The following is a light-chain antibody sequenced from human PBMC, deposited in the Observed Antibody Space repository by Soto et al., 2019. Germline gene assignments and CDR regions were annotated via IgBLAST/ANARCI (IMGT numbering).Light chain of an antibody. V-gene: IGLV2-14*01. CDR2: DVS. J-gene: IGLJ3*02. CDR1: SSDVGTYNY. Sequence: QSALTQPASVSGSPGQSITISCTGTSSDVGTYNYVSWYQHRPGKAPKLMIYDVSYRPSGVSNRFSGSKSANTASLTISGLQAEDEADDYCRPYTTSNTQVFGGGTKLTVL. CDR3: RPYTTSNTQV.